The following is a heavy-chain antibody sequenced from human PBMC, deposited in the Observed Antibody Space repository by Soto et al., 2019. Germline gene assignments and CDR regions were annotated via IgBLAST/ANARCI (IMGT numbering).Heavy chain of an antibody. CDR2: INHSGST. V-gene: IGHV4-34*01. D-gene: IGHD3-22*01. J-gene: IGHJ4*02. CDR1: GGSFSGYY. Sequence: SETLSLTCAVYGGSFSGYYWSWIRQPPGKGLEWIGEINHSGSTNYNPSLKSRVTISVDTSKNQFSLKLSSVTAADTAVYYCARGVLYDSSGYYWDYWGQGTLVTV. CDR3: ARGVLYDSSGYYWDY.